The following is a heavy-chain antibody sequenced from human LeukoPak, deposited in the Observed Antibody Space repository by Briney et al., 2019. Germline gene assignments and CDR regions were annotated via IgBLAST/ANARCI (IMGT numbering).Heavy chain of an antibody. CDR3: ARDSSDDYGDYFAR. Sequence: GGSLRLSCAASGFTFSDYYMSWIRQAPGKGLEWVSYISSSGSTIYYADSVKGRFTISRDNAKNSLYLQMNSLRAEDTALYYCARDSSDDYGDYFARWGQGTLVTVSS. D-gene: IGHD4-17*01. J-gene: IGHJ4*02. CDR2: ISSSGSTI. CDR1: GFTFSDYY. V-gene: IGHV3-11*01.